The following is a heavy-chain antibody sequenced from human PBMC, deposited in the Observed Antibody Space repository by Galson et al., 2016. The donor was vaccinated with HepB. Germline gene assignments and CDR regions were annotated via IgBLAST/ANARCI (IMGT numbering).Heavy chain of an antibody. D-gene: IGHD6-13*01. V-gene: IGHV1-18*01. CDR2: ISAHSGNT. CDR3: ARDRDAALDY. J-gene: IGHJ4*02. CDR1: GYTFTNNG. Sequence: SVMLSCKTSGYTFTNNGISWVRQAPGQGLEWMGWISAHSGNTNYAQKFQGRLTLTKDTSASTVYMELRSLRFDDTAMYYCARDRDAALDYWGQGALVTVSS.